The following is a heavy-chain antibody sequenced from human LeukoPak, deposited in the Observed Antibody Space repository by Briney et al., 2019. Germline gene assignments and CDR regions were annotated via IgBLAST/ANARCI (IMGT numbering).Heavy chain of an antibody. V-gene: IGHV4-61*08. CDR2: IYYSGST. J-gene: IGHJ3*02. Sequence: SETLSLTCTVSGGSISSGGYYWSWIRQPPGKGLEWIGYIYYSGSTNYNPSLKSRVTISVDTSKNQFSLKLSSVTAADTAVYYCARHCITWNWNPRGAFDIWGQGTMVTVSS. CDR1: GGSISSGGYY. D-gene: IGHD1-1*01. CDR3: ARHCITWNWNPRGAFDI.